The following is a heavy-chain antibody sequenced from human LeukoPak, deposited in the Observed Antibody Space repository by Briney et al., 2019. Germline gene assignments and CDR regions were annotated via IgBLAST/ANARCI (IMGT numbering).Heavy chain of an antibody. CDR3: ARRGRMAAAGTRFDP. J-gene: IGHJ5*02. Sequence: SETLSLTCAVYGGSFSGYYWSWIRQPPGKGLEWIGEINHSGSTNYNPSLKSRVTISVDTSKNQFSLKLSSVTAADTAVYYCARRGRMAAAGTRFDPWGQGTLVTVSS. V-gene: IGHV4-34*01. CDR2: INHSGST. D-gene: IGHD6-13*01. CDR1: GGSFSGYY.